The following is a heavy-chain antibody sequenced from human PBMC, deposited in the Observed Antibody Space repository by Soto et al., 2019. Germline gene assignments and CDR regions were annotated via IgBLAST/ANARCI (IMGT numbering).Heavy chain of an antibody. CDR2: LYYSGST. CDR3: ARVQWELLSYFDY. CDR1: GGSISSSNYY. V-gene: IGHV4-39*01. Sequence: ASETLSLPCTVSGGSISSSNYYWAWIRQSPGKGLEWVATLYYSGSTYSNPSLKSRVTISVDTSKNQFSLRLSSVTAADPAVYYCARVQWELLSYFDYWGLGTLVTVSS. D-gene: IGHD1-26*01. J-gene: IGHJ4*02.